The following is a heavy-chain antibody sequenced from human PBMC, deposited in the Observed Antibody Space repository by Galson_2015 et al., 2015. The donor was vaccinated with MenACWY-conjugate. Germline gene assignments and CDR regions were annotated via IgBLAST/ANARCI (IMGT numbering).Heavy chain of an antibody. CDR1: GGSVTRYY. CDR2: SYYTGTT. D-gene: IGHD5-12*01. Sequence: LSLTCAVSGGSVTRYYWSWIRQPPGTGLEWIGYSYYTGTTKYNPSLKSRGTISVDTSKNQVSLRVTSVTAADTAVYYCARSGSSGYDYDLDYWGQGTLVTVSS. CDR3: ARSGSSGYDYDLDY. V-gene: IGHV4-59*02. J-gene: IGHJ4*02.